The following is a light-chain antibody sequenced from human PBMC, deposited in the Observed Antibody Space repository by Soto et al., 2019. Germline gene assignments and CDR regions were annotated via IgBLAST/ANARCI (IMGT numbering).Light chain of an antibody. Sequence: QPVLTQSPSASGSLGASVKLTCTLSSDYTTYAIAWHQQQSEKGPRFLMKINYDGTHSKGDGFFDRFSGSSSGAERHLTNSSLQSEDEADYYCQSLGTGIQVFGGGTKLTVL. CDR3: QSLGTGIQV. V-gene: IGLV4-69*01. J-gene: IGLJ3*02. CDR1: SDYTTYA. CDR2: INYDGTH.